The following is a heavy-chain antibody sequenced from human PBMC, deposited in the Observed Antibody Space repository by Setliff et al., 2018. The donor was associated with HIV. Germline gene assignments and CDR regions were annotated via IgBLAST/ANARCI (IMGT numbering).Heavy chain of an antibody. J-gene: IGHJ4*01. V-gene: IGHV4-59*12. D-gene: IGHD6-13*01. CDR1: GDSINYKY. CDR3: AREVAADGTYFDY. CDR2: IFYSGST. Sequence: PSETLSLTCTVSGDSINYKYWSWIRQSPGKGLEWIGYIFYSGSTNYNPSLKSRVTIFVDTSRNQFSLRMTSVTAADTALYFCAREVAADGTYFDYWGQGALVTVLL.